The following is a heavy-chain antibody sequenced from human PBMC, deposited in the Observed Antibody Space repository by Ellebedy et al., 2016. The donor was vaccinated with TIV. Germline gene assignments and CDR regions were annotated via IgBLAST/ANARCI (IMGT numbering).Heavy chain of an antibody. CDR2: IYYSVST. CDR1: GGSISSYY. J-gene: IGHJ4*02. CDR3: ARVSRYASAFDY. V-gene: IGHV4-39*07. D-gene: IGHD2-15*01. Sequence: SETLSLTCTVSGGSISSYYWSWIRQPPGKGLEWIGSIYYSVSTYYNPSLKSRVTISVDTSKNQFSLKLSSVTAADTAVYYCARVSRYASAFDYWGQGTLVTVSS.